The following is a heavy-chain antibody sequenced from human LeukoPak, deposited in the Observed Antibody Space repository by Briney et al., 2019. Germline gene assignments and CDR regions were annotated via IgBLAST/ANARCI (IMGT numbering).Heavy chain of an antibody. Sequence: PGGSLRLSWAGSGXTFSRFNVNWVRQAPGKGLEWVSSISSSSTYIYYADSVKGRFTISRDNAKNSLYLQVSSLRAEDTAVYYCAELTLSWGQGDLVTVSS. CDR1: GXTFSRFN. J-gene: IGHJ4*02. V-gene: IGHV3-21*01. D-gene: IGHD3-9*01. CDR2: ISSSSTYI. CDR3: AELTLS.